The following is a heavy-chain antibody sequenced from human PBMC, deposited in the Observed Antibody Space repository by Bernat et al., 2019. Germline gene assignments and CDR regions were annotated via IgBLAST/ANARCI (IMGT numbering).Heavy chain of an antibody. D-gene: IGHD6-19*01. V-gene: IGHV3-53*04. CDR1: GFTISSNY. Sequence: EVQLVESGGGLVQPGGSLRLSCAASGFTISSNYMSWVRQAPGKGLEWVSVIYSGGSTYYADSVKGRFTISRHNSKNTLYLQMNSLRAEDTAVYYCARGAVAGTSGLLYWGQGTLVTVSS. CDR2: IYSGGST. CDR3: ARGAVAGTSGLLY. J-gene: IGHJ4*02.